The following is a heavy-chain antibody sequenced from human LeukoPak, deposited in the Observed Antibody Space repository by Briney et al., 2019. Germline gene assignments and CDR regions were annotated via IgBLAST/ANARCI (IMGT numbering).Heavy chain of an antibody. CDR1: GFSFSNAW. CDR3: ARESAAAAPVD. D-gene: IGHD6-13*01. J-gene: IGHJ4*02. CDR2: ISSSSSII. V-gene: IGHV3-48*04. Sequence: GGSLRLSCAASGFSFSNAWMSWVRQAPGKGLEWVSYISSSSSIINYAESVRGRFTISRDNAKNLLYLQMNSLRAEDTAVYYCARESAAAAPVDWGQGTLVTVSS.